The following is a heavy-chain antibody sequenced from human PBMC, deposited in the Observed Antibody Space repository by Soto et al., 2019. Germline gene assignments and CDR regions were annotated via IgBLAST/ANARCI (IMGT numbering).Heavy chain of an antibody. CDR1: GFTFADYW. J-gene: IGHJ4*02. CDR3: ARETYRGFYFDY. Sequence: GGSLRLSCAASGFTFADYWTHWVRQAPGKGLVWVSRINSDGSRTSYADSVTGRFTISRDNAKNTLYLQMNSLRVEDTALYYCARETYRGFYFDYWGQGTLVTVSS. CDR2: INSDGSRT. V-gene: IGHV3-74*01. D-gene: IGHD4-4*01.